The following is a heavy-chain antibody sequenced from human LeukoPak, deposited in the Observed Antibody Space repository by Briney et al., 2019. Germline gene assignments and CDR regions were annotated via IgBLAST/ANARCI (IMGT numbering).Heavy chain of an antibody. CDR2: IYTSGST. CDR1: GGSISSYY. Sequence: SETLSLTCTVSGGSISSYYWNWIRQPPGKGLEWIGYIYTSGSTNYNPSLKSRVTISVDTSKNQFSLKLSSVTAADTAVYYCARHGDNTYYDYVWGSYRYSVFDYWGQGTLVTVSS. D-gene: IGHD3-16*02. J-gene: IGHJ4*02. CDR3: ARHGDNTYYDYVWGSYRYSVFDY. V-gene: IGHV4-4*09.